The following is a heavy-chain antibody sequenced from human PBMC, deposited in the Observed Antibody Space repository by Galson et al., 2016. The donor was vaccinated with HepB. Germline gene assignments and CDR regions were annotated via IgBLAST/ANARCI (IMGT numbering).Heavy chain of an antibody. CDR2: ISTSGAYM. Sequence: SLRLSCAASGFTFSTYAMSWVRQAPGKGLEWVSAISTSGAYMYYADSVAGRFTISRDNSQNILYLQLNSLRAEDTAVYFCAKDLGDRIPNGYYCMDVWGRGTTVTFSS. D-gene: IGHD3-16*01. CDR1: GFTFSTYA. J-gene: IGHJ6*03. CDR3: AKDLGDRIPNGYYCMDV. V-gene: IGHV3-23*01.